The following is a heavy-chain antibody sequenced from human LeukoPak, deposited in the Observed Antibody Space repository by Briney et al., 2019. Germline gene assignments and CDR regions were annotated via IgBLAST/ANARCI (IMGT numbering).Heavy chain of an antibody. J-gene: IGHJ4*02. CDR2: IYHIGST. V-gene: IGHV4-38-2*01. Sequence: PSETLSLTCGVSGYSISRGYYWAWIRQPPGKGLEWIGTIYHIGSTYYTPSLGSRVTISVDTSENEFSLNLKSVTAADTAVYYCARAGWIITSGIDYWGQGALVTVSS. CDR3: ARAGWIITSGIDY. CDR1: GYSISRGYY. D-gene: IGHD3-10*01.